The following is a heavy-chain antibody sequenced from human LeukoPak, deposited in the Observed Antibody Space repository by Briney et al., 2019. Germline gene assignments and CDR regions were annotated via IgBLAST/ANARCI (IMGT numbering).Heavy chain of an antibody. V-gene: IGHV4-39*02. J-gene: IGHJ5*02. CDR1: GGSISSSSYY. CDR2: IYYSGST. CDR3: AREYSSSSRWNWFDP. Sequence: SETLSLTCTVSGGSISSSSYYWGWIRQPPGKGLEWIGSIYYSGSTYYNPSLKSRVTISVDTSKNQFSLKLSSVTAADTAVYYCAREYSSSSRWNWFDPWGQGTLVTVSS. D-gene: IGHD6-6*01.